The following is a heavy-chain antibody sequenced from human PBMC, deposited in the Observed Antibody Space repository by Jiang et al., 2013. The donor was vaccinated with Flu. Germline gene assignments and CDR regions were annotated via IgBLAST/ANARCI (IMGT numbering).Heavy chain of an antibody. D-gene: IGHD7-27*01. V-gene: IGHV6-1*01. Sequence: SQTLSLTCAISGDSVSSNSAAWNWIRQSPSRGLEWLGRTYRRSKWYNEYALSLKSRIFINPDTSRNQFSLHLNSVTPEDTAVYYCARSTADLDSWGQGTLVTVSS. CDR3: ARSTADLDS. CDR1: GDSVSSNSAA. CDR2: TYRRSKWYN. J-gene: IGHJ4*02.